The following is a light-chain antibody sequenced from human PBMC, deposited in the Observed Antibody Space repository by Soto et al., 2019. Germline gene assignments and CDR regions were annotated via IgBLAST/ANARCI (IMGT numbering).Light chain of an antibody. J-gene: IGKJ1*01. CDR2: GAS. V-gene: IGKV3-20*01. CDR3: WQYGNPPRT. Sequence: EIVLTQSPGTLSLSPGERATLSCRASQSVSSNYLAWYQQRPDQAPRLLIHGASRRASGTPDRFSGSGAGRDFTLTISRLEPEDVAVYHCWQYGNPPRTFGQGTKVEMK. CDR1: QSVSSNY.